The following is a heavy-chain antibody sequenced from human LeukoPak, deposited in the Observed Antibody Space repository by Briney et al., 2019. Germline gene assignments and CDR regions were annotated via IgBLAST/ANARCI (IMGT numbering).Heavy chain of an antibody. CDR3: AREWELLVYRWFDP. CDR2: INHSGST. Sequence: GSLRLSCAASGFTFSSYSMNWIRQPPGKGLEWIGEINHSGSTNYNPSLKSRVTISVDTSKNQFSLKLSSVTAADTAVYYCAREWELLVYRWFDPWGQGTLVTVSS. V-gene: IGHV4-34*01. J-gene: IGHJ5*02. D-gene: IGHD1-26*01. CDR1: GFTFSSYS.